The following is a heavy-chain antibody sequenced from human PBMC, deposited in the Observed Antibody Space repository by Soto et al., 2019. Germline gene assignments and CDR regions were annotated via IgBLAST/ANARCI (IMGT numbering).Heavy chain of an antibody. D-gene: IGHD3-22*01. CDR2: IIPFFGTP. J-gene: IGHJ4*02. CDR1: GGTFTNDA. V-gene: IGHV1-69*01. CDR3: AREVVTETTLGFFDS. Sequence: QVHLVQSGAEVKKSGSPVRVSCTASGGTFTNDAFSWVRQVPGQGLEWLGRIIPFFGTPDYSQSFQGRLTITADESTGTAYMDLRSLRFDDTAVYYCAREVVTETTLGFFDSWGQGTLVTVSS.